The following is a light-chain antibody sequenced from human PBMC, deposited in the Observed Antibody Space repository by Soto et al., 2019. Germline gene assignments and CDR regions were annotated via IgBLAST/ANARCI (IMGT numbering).Light chain of an antibody. CDR1: QSVLDSPNNKTY. V-gene: IGKV4-1*01. J-gene: IGKJ4*01. CDR3: QQYFGTPLT. CDR2: WAL. Sequence: DFVMTQSPDSLAVSLGERATINCKSSQSVLDSPNNKTYLAWYQQRPGQPPKLLIRWALARESGVPDRFSGSGSGTDFTLTISSLQAEDVAVYYCQQYFGTPLTFGGGTKVEIK.